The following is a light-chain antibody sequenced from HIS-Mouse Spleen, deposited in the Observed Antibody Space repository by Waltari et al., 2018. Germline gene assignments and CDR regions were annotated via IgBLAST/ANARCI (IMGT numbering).Light chain of an antibody. CDR1: QGISSY. J-gene: IGKJ4*01. CDR2: AAS. V-gene: IGKV1-9*01. Sequence: DIQLTQSPSFLSASVGDRVTSTCRPSQGISSYLAWYQHKPRKAPKLLIYAASTLRSGVPLRFSGSRSGTEFNLTISSLQPEDFATYYCQQLNSYPQETFGGGTKVEIK. CDR3: QQLNSYPQET.